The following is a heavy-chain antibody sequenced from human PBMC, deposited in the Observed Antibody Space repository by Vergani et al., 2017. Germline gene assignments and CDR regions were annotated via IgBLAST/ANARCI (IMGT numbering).Heavy chain of an antibody. CDR1: RYSFTSYW. CDR2: IYPGDSDN. J-gene: IGHJ6*03. D-gene: IGHD3-3*01. Sequence: EVQLVPSGAEVKKPGESLKISCKASRYSFTSYWIGWVRQMPGKGLEWMGIIYPGDSDNRYSPSFQGQVTISADKSISTAYLQWSSLKASDTAMYYCASGIMEYDFWIGYRDYYYYMDVWGKGTTVTVSS. V-gene: IGHV5-51*03. CDR3: ASGIMEYDFWIGYRDYYYYMDV.